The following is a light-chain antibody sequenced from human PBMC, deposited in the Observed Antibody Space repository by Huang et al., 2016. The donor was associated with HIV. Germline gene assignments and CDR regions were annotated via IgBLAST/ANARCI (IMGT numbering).Light chain of an antibody. CDR3: QQYNTYPWT. J-gene: IGKJ1*01. V-gene: IGKV1-5*03. CDR1: QTISRW. CDR2: KAS. Sequence: DIQMTQSPSTLSASVGDRVTITCRASQTISRWLAWYRQKPGKAPKLRIYKASDLEGGVPSRFSGSGSGTEFTLTISSLQPDDFGTYYCQQYNTYPWTFGQGTKVEIK.